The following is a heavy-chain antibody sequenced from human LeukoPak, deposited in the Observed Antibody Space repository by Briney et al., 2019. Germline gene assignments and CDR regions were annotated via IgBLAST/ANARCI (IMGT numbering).Heavy chain of an antibody. J-gene: IGHJ4*02. D-gene: IGHD6-19*01. CDR1: GFTFSSYS. Sequence: PGGSLRLSCAASGFTFSSYSMHWVRQAPGKGLEFVSAITSNGGSTYFANSVKGRFTISRGNSKNTLSLQMGSLRAEDTAVYYCASGIAVAGGYWGQGTLVTVSS. CDR2: ITSNGGST. CDR3: ASGIAVAGGY. V-gene: IGHV3-64*01.